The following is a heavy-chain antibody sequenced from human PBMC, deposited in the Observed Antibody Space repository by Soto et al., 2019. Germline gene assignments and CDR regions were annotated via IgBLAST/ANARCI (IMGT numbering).Heavy chain of an antibody. Sequence: GASGKVSCKASGGTFPSYAMNWVRQAPGQSPEWMGWINPGNGNTKYSQRFQGRVTITRDTSASTAYMELSSLTSEDTAVYYCARRGALTSYYYGYYFDYWGQGTLVTVSS. J-gene: IGHJ4*02. D-gene: IGHD3-9*01. V-gene: IGHV1-3*01. CDR3: ARRGALTSYYYGYYFDY. CDR1: GGTFPSYA. CDR2: INPGNGNT.